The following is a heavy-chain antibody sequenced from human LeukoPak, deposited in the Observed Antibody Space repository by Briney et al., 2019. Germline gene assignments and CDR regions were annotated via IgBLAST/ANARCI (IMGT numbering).Heavy chain of an antibody. Sequence: PSETLSLTCAVSGGSISSGGYSWSWIRQPPGKGLEWIGYIYHSGSTYYNPSLKSRVTISVDRSKNQFSLKLSSVTAADTAVYYCARQRDFQYYFDYWGQGTLVTVSS. D-gene: IGHD3-3*01. CDR1: GGSISSGGYS. CDR3: ARQRDFQYYFDY. J-gene: IGHJ4*02. V-gene: IGHV4-30-2*01. CDR2: IYHSGST.